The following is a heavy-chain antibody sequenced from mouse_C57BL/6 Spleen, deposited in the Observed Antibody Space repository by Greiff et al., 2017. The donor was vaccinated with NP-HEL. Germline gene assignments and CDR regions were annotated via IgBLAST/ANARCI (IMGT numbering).Heavy chain of an antibody. CDR3: ARDLGNYFDY. CDR1: GYSITSGYY. D-gene: IGHD4-1*01. CDR2: ISYDGSN. J-gene: IGHJ2*01. Sequence: EVKLQESGPGLVKPSQSLSLTCSVTGYSITSGYYWNWIRQFPGNKLEWMGYISYDGSNNYNPSLTNRISITRDTSKNQVFLKLNSVTTEDTATYYCARDLGNYFDYWGQGTTLTVSS. V-gene: IGHV3-6*01.